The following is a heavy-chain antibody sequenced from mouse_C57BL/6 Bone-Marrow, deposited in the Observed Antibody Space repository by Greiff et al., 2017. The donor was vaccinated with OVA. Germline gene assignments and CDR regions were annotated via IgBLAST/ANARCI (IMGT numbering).Heavy chain of an antibody. V-gene: IGHV7-1*01. CDR3: ARDDYYWYFDV. CDR2: SRNKANDYTT. CDR1: GFTFSDFY. J-gene: IGHJ1*03. Sequence: EVKLVESGGGLVQSGRSLRLSCATSGFTFSDFYMEWVRPAPGKGLEWIAASRNKANDYTTEYSASVKGRFIVSRDTSQSILYLQMNALRAEDTAIYYCARDDYYWYFDVWGTGTTVTVSS.